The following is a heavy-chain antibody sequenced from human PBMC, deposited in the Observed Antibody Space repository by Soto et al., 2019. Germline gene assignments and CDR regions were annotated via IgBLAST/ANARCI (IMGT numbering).Heavy chain of an antibody. CDR1: GGRFRRTG. V-gene: IGHV1-58*01. Sequence: SVQVSCKDSGGRFRRTGVQWMRQARGQRLEGISCLVVGTGRPTYAQILQERFAITRPMSKNTAYMELSGLRPEDTAIYYCAADAHLDHFWSRYPYYYYSMAVWGQGTTVTVSS. J-gene: IGHJ6*02. CDR3: AADAHLDHFWSRYPYYYYSMAV. D-gene: IGHD3-3*02. CDR2: LVVGTGRP.